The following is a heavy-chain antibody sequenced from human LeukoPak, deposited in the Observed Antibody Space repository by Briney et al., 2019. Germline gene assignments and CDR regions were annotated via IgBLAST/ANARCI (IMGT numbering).Heavy chain of an antibody. CDR3: ARDPQGMDV. Sequence: GGSLRLSCAASGFTFEDYAMHWVRQAPGKGLEWVSGLSWHSERIGYADSVKGRFTISRDNAKNSLYLQMNSLRAEDTAVYYCARDPQGMDVWGQGTTVTVSS. J-gene: IGHJ6*02. V-gene: IGHV3-9*01. CDR2: LSWHSERI. CDR1: GFTFEDYA.